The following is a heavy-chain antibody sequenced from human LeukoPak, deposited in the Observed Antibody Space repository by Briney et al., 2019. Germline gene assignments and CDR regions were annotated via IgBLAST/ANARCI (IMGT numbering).Heavy chain of an antibody. J-gene: IGHJ6*03. V-gene: IGHV4-4*07. CDR2: IYTSGST. CDR3: ARDNQKDIVVVPAAKVHYYYYMDV. D-gene: IGHD2-2*01. CDR1: GGSISSYY. Sequence: SETLSLTCTVSGGSISSYYWSWIRQPAGKGLEWIGRIYTSGSTNYNPSLKSRVTMSVDTSKNQFSLKLSSVTAADTAVYYCARDNQKDIVVVPAAKVHYYYYMDVWGKGTTVTVSS.